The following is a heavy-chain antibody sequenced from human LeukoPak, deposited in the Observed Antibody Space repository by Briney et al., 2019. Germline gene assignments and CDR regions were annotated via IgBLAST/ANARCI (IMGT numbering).Heavy chain of an antibody. V-gene: IGHV1-2*02. J-gene: IGHJ3*02. Sequence: GASVKVSCKASGYTFTGYYMHWVRQAPGQGLEWMGWINPNSGGTNYAQKFQGRVTMTRDTSISTAYMELSRLRSDDTAVYYCASDPSVVTPTGAFDIWGQGTMVPVSS. CDR3: ASDPSVVTPTGAFDI. CDR1: GYTFTGYY. CDR2: INPNSGGT. D-gene: IGHD4-23*01.